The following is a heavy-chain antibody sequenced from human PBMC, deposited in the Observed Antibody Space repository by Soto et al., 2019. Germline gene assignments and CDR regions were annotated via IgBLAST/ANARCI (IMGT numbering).Heavy chain of an antibody. CDR1: GFTFSSYG. V-gene: IGHV3-33*01. CDR2: IWYDGSNK. J-gene: IGHJ6*02. CDR3: ARDGGGNQYYYYGMDV. D-gene: IGHD2-15*01. Sequence: PGGSLRLSCAASGFTFSSYGMHWVRQAPGKGLEWVAVIWYDGSNKYYADSVKGRFTISRDNSKNTLYLQMNSLRAEDTAVYYCARDGGGNQYYYYGMDVWGQGTTVTVSS.